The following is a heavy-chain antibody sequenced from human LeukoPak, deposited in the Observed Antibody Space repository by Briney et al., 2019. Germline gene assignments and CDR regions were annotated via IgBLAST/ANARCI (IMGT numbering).Heavy chain of an antibody. D-gene: IGHD5-18*01. V-gene: IGHV3-49*03. J-gene: IGHJ6*02. CDR3: TRDHPIQLKYYYYGMDV. Sequence: GRSLRLSCTASGFTFGDYAMSWFRQAPGKGLEWVGFIRSKAYGGTTEYAASVKGRFTISRDDSKSIAYLQMNSLKTEDTAVYYCTRDHPIQLKYYYYGMDVWGQGTTVTVSS. CDR2: IRSKAYGGTT. CDR1: GFTFGDYA.